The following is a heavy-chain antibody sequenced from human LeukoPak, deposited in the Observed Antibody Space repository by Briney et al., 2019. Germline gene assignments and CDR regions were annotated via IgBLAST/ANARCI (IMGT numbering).Heavy chain of an antibody. CDR3: ARISPMVRGTHAFDI. Sequence: XXTCXXSXXSXSSYXXSWVRQPPGKGLEWIGYIYTSGSTNYNPSLKSRVTISVDTSKNQFSLKLSSVTAADTAVYYCARISPMVRGTHAFDIWGQGTMVTVSS. J-gene: IGHJ3*02. CDR1: XXSXSSYX. CDR2: IYTSGST. D-gene: IGHD3-10*01. V-gene: IGHV4-4*09.